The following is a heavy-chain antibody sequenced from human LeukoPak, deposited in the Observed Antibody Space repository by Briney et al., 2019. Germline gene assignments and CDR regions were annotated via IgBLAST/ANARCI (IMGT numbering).Heavy chain of an antibody. D-gene: IGHD3-22*01. CDR2: ISGSGGST. J-gene: IGHJ4*02. Sequence: HPGGSLRLSCAASGFTFSSYAMSWVRQAPGKGLEWVSAISGSGGSTYYADSVKGRFTISRDNSKNTLYLQMNSLRAEVTAVYYCAKDIAETYYYDSSGYYGAPLLDHWGQGTLVTVSS. CDR1: GFTFSSYA. CDR3: AKDIAETYYYDSSGYYGAPLLDH. V-gene: IGHV3-23*01.